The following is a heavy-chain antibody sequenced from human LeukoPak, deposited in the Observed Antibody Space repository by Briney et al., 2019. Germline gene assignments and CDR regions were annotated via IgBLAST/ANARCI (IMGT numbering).Heavy chain of an antibody. D-gene: IGHD2-15*01. CDR2: INHSGST. V-gene: IGHV4-34*01. CDR1: GGSFSGYY. J-gene: IGHJ6*02. Sequence: PSETLSLTCAVYGGSFSGYYWSWIRQPPGKGLEWIGEINHSGSTNYSPSLKSRVTISVDTSKNQFSLKLSSVTAADTAVYYCARDRDIGTYYYYYGMDVWAKGPRSPSP. CDR3: ARDRDIGTYYYYYGMDV.